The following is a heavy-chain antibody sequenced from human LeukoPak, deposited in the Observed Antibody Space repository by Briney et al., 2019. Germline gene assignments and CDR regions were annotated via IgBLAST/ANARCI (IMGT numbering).Heavy chain of an antibody. J-gene: IGHJ5*02. V-gene: IGHV1-8*01. CDR1: GYTFTSYD. D-gene: IGHD2-2*01. CDR3: ARVLVPAAMGWFDP. CDR2: MNPNSGNT. Sequence: PGASVKVSCKASGYTFTSYDINWVRQAPGQGLEWMGWMNPNSGNTGYAQKFQGRVTMTRNTSISTAYMELSSLRSEDTAVYYCARVLVPAAMGWFDPWGQGTLVTVSS.